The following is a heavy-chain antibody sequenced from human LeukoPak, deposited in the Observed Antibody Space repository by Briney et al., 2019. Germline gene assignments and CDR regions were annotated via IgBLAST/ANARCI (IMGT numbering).Heavy chain of an antibody. CDR1: GFTFSSYA. CDR3: ARERAATSGMDV. CDR2: ISYDGSKK. V-gene: IGHV3-30-3*01. Sequence: GGSLRLSCAASGFTFSSYAMHWVRQAPGKGLEWVAVISYDGSKKYYADAVKGRFTISRDNSKNTLYLQMNSLRAEDTAVYYCARERAATSGMDVWGQGTTVTVSS. J-gene: IGHJ6*02. D-gene: IGHD5-12*01.